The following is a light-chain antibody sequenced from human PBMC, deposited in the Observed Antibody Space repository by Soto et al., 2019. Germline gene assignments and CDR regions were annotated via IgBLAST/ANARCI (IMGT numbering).Light chain of an antibody. V-gene: IGLV2-14*01. CDR1: SSDVGGYNY. CDR3: SSFTSTNTWV. CDR2: EVS. J-gene: IGLJ3*02. Sequence: QSALTQPPSASGSPGQSVTISCTGTSSDVGGYNYVSWYQQYPGKAPKLMIYEVSNRPSGVSSRFSGSKSGNTASLTISGLQADDEADYYCSSFTSTNTWVFGGGTKLTVL.